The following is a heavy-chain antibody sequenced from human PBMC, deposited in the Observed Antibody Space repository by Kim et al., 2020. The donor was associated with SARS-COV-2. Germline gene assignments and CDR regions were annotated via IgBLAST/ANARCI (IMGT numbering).Heavy chain of an antibody. V-gene: IGHV4-30-2*01. J-gene: IGHJ5*02. Sequence: SETLSLTCTVSGGSIRGSGYSWSWIRQPPGKGLEWIGYIYHSESTYYNPSLKNRVTMSVDRSNNQFSLKLSSVTAADTAVYYCATGPRGVITWFDPWSHGTLVTVSS. D-gene: IGHD3-10*01. CDR1: GGSIRGSGYS. CDR2: IYHSEST. CDR3: ATGPRGVITWFDP.